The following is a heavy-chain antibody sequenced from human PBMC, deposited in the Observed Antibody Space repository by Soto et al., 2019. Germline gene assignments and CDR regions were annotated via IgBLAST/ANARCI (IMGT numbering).Heavy chain of an antibody. D-gene: IGHD2-2*01. V-gene: IGHV3-23*01. CDR1: GFTFSSYA. Sequence: GESLKLSCAASGFTFSSYAMIWFRQAPGKGIERFSAYSGRGGSTYYADSVKGWLSISRDNSKNTLYLQMNSLRAEDTAVYYCAKGYCSSTSCYHYYYGMDVWGQGT. CDR3: AKGYCSSTSCYHYYYGMDV. J-gene: IGHJ6*02. CDR2: YSGRGGST.